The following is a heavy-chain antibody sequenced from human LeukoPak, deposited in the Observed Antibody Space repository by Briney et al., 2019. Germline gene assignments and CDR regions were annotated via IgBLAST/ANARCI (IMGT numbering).Heavy chain of an antibody. CDR3: ARHTSGDYDFWSGPSYNWFDP. Sequence: ASETLSLTCTVSGGSISSSSYYWGWIRQPPGKGLEWIGSIYYSGSTYYNPSLKSRVTISVDTSKNQFSLKLSSVTAADTAVYYCARHTSGDYDFWSGPSYNWFDPWGQGTLVTVSS. J-gene: IGHJ5*02. D-gene: IGHD3-3*01. CDR1: GGSISSSSYY. CDR2: IYYSGST. V-gene: IGHV4-39*01.